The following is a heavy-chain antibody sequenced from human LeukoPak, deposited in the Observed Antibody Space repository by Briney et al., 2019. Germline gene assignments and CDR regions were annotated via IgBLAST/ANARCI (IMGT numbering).Heavy chain of an antibody. CDR3: ARGYSSSWYYNWFDP. CDR1: GYSISSGYY. D-gene: IGHD6-13*01. Sequence: SETLSLTCTVSGYSISSGYYWAWLRQSPGKGLEWIGNVYHDGRTYYNPSLKSRVTISVDTSTNQFSLKLSSVTATDTALYYCARGYSSSWYYNWFDPWGQGTLVTVSS. V-gene: IGHV4-38-2*02. CDR2: VYHDGRT. J-gene: IGHJ5*02.